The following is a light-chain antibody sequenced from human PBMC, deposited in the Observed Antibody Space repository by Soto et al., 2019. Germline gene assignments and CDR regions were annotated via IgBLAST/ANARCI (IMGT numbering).Light chain of an antibody. CDR1: SSDVGGYNH. CDR3: SSYTATRTVV. V-gene: IGLV2-14*03. Sequence: QSALTQPASVSGSPGQSITIACTGTSSDVGGYNHVSWYQVHPGKAPRLVIYDVSIRPPAVSDRFSGSTSGNTASLTISGLQAEDETGYSCSSYTATRTVVFGGGTKLTVL. J-gene: IGLJ3*02. CDR2: DVS.